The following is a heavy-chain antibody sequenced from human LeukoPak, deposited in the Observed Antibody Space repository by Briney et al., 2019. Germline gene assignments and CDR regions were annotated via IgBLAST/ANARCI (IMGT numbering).Heavy chain of an antibody. Sequence: GGSLRLSCAASGFTFSNYAMHWVRQAPGKRLEWVTFIRYDGGNTYYADSVKGRFTISRDDSKNTLFLQMNSLRPDDTALYYCTTDAYGFDYWGQGTLVTVSS. CDR2: IRYDGGNT. J-gene: IGHJ4*02. CDR1: GFTFSNYA. D-gene: IGHD3-16*01. CDR3: TTDAYGFDY. V-gene: IGHV3-30*02.